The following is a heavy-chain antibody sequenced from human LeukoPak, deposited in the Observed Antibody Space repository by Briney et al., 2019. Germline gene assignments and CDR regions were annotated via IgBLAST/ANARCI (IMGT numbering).Heavy chain of an antibody. V-gene: IGHV3-30*18. CDR2: ISYDGSNK. CDR1: GFTFSSYG. J-gene: IGHJ4*02. Sequence: QTGGSLRLSCAASGFTFSSYGMHWVRQAPGKGLEWVAVISYDGSNKYYADSVKGRFTISRDNSKNTLYLQMNSLRAEDTAVYYCAKVSARLGRGVDYWGQGTLVTVSS. CDR3: AKVSARLGRGVDY. D-gene: IGHD3-16*01.